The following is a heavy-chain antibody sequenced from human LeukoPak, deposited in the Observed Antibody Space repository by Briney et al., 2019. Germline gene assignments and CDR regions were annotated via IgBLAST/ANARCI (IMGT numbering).Heavy chain of an antibody. CDR2: INHSGST. V-gene: IGHV4-34*01. J-gene: IGHJ6*03. CDR3: ASGRIVGATKLHYYYYMDV. CDR1: GGSFSGYY. Sequence: SETLSLTCAVYGGSFSGYYWSWIRQPPGKGLEWIGEINHSGSTNYNPSLKSRVTISVDTSKDQFSLKLSSVTAADTAVYYCASGRIVGATKLHYYYYMDVWGKGTTVTVSS. D-gene: IGHD1-26*01.